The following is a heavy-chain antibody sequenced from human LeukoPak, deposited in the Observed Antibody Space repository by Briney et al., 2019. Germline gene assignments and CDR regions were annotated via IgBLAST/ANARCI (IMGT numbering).Heavy chain of an antibody. J-gene: IGHJ4*02. CDR1: GFTFSNYA. CDR3: ARARSGWYLGQFDY. Sequence: GGSLRLSCAASGFTFSNYAIHWVRQAPGKGLEWVAVISYDGSNKYYADSVKGRFTISRDNSKNTLYLQMNSLRAGDTAVYYCARARSGWYLGQFDYWGQGTLVTVSS. V-gene: IGHV3-30*04. D-gene: IGHD6-19*01. CDR2: ISYDGSNK.